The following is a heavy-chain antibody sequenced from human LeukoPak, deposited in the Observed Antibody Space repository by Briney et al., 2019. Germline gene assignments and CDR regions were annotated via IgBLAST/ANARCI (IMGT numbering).Heavy chain of an antibody. Sequence: SETLSLTCTVSGGSISSGDYYWSWIRQPPGKGLEWIGYIYYSGSTYYNPSLKSRVTISVDTSKNQFSLKLSSVTAADTAVYYCARNGLTAGFGELSPHYGMDVWGQGTTVTVSS. V-gene: IGHV4-30-4*01. CDR2: IYYSGST. CDR1: GGSISSGDYY. CDR3: ARNGLTAGFGELSPHYGMDV. J-gene: IGHJ6*02. D-gene: IGHD3-10*01.